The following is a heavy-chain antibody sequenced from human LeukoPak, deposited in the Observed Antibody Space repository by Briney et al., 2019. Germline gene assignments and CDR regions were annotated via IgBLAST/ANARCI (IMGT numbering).Heavy chain of an antibody. CDR1: GFTFDDYG. D-gene: IGHD3-22*01. CDR3: AKCSSGFWGLDAVNL. J-gene: IGHJ3*01. Sequence: GGSLRLSCAAAGFTFDDYGMHWVRQAPGKGLEWVAGISWNGDRVGYADSVEGRFTISRDNGKNSLYLEMNSLRLEDTAFYYCAKCSSGFWGLDAVNLWGQGTLVTVSS. CDR2: ISWNGDRV. V-gene: IGHV3-9*01.